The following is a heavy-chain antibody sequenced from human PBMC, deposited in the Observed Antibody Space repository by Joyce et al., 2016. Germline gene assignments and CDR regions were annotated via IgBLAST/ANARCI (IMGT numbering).Heavy chain of an antibody. Sequence: DVQLLESGGRLVQPGGSLSISCAVSGFSFSNYAMNLVRQAPWKGLYWVIVVRASGRTTYYANSVKGRFTISRDNSKNTVDLQMNSLRAEDTAVYYCVKDRRSLFGVVTAVVDYWGQGTLVTVSS. CDR1: GFSFSNYA. CDR2: VRASGRTT. V-gene: IGHV3-23*01. J-gene: IGHJ4*02. CDR3: VKDRRSLFGVVTAVVDY. D-gene: IGHD3-3*01.